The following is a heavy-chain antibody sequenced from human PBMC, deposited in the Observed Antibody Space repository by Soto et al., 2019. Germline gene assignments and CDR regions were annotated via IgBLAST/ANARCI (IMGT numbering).Heavy chain of an antibody. CDR3: AKETRRNGGLI. CDR2: ISWDDGRT. J-gene: IGHJ3*02. V-gene: IGHV3-43*01. D-gene: IGHD2-8*01. Sequence: PGGSLRLSCPASGFTFDDYTMHWVRQAPRSGLEWVSLISWDDGRTYHADSANSRFTISRDNSKSSVYLQMNSLRTEDTEFDYFAKETRRNGGLIWGQGTMVTV. CDR1: GFTFDDYT.